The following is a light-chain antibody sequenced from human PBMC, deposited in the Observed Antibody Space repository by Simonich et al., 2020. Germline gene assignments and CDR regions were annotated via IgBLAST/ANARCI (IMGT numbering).Light chain of an antibody. J-gene: IGLJ3*02. CDR2: EGR. CDR3: CSYAGSSTWV. CDR1: RIDVGSYNF. V-gene: IGLV2-23*01. Sequence: QSALTQPASVSGSPGQSITISCHGTRIDVGSYNFVSWYQQHPGKAPKLMIYEGRKRPSGVSNRFSGSKSGNTASLTISGLQAEDEADYYCCSYAGSSTWVFGGGTKLTVL.